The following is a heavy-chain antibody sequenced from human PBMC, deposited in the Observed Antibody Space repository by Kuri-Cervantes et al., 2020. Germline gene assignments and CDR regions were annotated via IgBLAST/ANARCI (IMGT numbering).Heavy chain of an antibody. Sequence: ASVKVSCKASGYTFTGYYMHWVRQAPGQGLEWMGWINPNSGGTNYAQKFQGRVTMTRDTSISTAYMELSRLRSDGTAVYYCARDCSGGSCFVFGMDVWGQGTTVTVSS. J-gene: IGHJ6*02. D-gene: IGHD2-15*01. CDR1: GYTFTGYY. V-gene: IGHV1-2*02. CDR3: ARDCSGGSCFVFGMDV. CDR2: INPNSGGT.